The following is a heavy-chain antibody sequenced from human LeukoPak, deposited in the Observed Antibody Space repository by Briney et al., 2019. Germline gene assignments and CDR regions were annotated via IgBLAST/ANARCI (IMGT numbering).Heavy chain of an antibody. V-gene: IGHV3-23*01. CDR2: ISGSGGST. CDR1: GFTFSSYA. Sequence: GGSLRLSCAASGFTFSSYAMSWVRQAPGKGLEWVSAISGSGGSTYYADSVKGRFTISRDNSKNTLYLQMNSLRAEDTAVYYCAKEKGYCSSTSCSPFDYWGQGTLVTVSS. CDR3: AKEKGYCSSTSCSPFDY. D-gene: IGHD2-2*01. J-gene: IGHJ4*02.